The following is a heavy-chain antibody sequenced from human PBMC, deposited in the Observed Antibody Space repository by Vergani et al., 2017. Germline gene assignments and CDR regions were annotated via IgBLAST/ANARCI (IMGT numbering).Heavy chain of an antibody. J-gene: IGHJ5*02. CDR1: GGSISSYY. V-gene: IGHV4-59*01. CDR3: ARDLEGRNWCDP. Sequence: QVQLQESGPGLVKPSETLSLTCTVSGGSISSYYWSWIRQPPGKGLEWIGYIYYSGSTNYNPSLKSRVTISVDTSKNQFSLKLSSVTAADTAVYYCARDLEGRNWCDPWAREPWSPSPQ. CDR2: IYYSGST. D-gene: IGHD3-10*01.